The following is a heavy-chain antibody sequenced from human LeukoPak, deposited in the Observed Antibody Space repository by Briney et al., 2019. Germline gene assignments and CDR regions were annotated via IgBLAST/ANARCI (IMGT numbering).Heavy chain of an antibody. V-gene: IGHV3-23*01. Sequence: GGSLRLSCAASRFTFSTYAMSWVRQAPGKGLEWVSTFSGSGGRTYYADSVKGRFPISRDNSKNTLHLQMNSLRAEDTAVYYCAKVTSSWNYFDYWGQGAPVTVSS. CDR2: FSGSGGRT. CDR3: AKVTSSWNYFDY. D-gene: IGHD6-13*01. CDR1: RFTFSTYA. J-gene: IGHJ4*02.